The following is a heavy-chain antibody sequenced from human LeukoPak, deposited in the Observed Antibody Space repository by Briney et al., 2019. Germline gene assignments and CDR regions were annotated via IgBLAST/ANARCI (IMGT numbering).Heavy chain of an antibody. J-gene: IGHJ4*02. CDR2: IQYDGSNK. CDR3: ARSLTMVRAYDY. Sequence: PGGSLRLSCAASGFTFSSYGMHWVRQAPGKGLEWVTFIQYDGSNKYYADSVKGRFTISRDNSKNTVYLQMNSLRTEDTAVYYCARSLTMVRAYDYWSQGTLVTVSS. V-gene: IGHV3-30*02. D-gene: IGHD3-10*01. CDR1: GFTFSSYG.